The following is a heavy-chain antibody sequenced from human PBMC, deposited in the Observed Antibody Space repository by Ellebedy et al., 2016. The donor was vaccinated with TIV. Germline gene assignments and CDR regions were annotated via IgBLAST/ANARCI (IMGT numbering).Heavy chain of an antibody. CDR1: GYTFTNYG. V-gene: IGHV1-18*04. Sequence: ASVKVSCKASGYTFTNYGITWVRQAPGQGLEWMGWISAYNGNTNYAQKLQGRVTMTTDTSTSTAYMELRSLRSDDTAVYYCARFLIARGWGYYFDYWGQGTLVTVSS. J-gene: IGHJ4*02. D-gene: IGHD2/OR15-2a*01. CDR2: ISAYNGNT. CDR3: ARFLIARGWGYYFDY.